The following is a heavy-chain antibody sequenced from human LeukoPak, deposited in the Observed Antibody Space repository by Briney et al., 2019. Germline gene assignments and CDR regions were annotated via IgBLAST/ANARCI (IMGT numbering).Heavy chain of an antibody. CDR2: INPSGGST. V-gene: IGHV1-46*01. D-gene: IGHD6-19*01. J-gene: IGHJ5*02. CDR1: GYTFTSYY. Sequence: ASVTVSCTASGYTFTSYYMHWVRQAPGQGLEWMGIINPSGGSTSYAQKFQGRVTMTEDTSTDTAYMELSSLRSEDTAVYYCATVSSGWYDPREGVWFDPWGQGTLVTVSS. CDR3: ATVSSGWYDPREGVWFDP.